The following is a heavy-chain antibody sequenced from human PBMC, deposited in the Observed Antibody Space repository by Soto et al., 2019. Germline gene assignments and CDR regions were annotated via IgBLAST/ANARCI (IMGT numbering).Heavy chain of an antibody. J-gene: IGHJ4*02. CDR3: ARDFAGPYDY. V-gene: IGHV3-74*01. CDR1: EFTFSTYW. Sequence: GGSLRLSCAASEFTFSTYWMHWVRQAPGKGLVWVSRINPDGSSSNYADSVKGRFTISRDNAKNTLYLHMNSLRADDTAVYYCARDFAGPYDYWGQGTLDTVSS. CDR2: INPDGSSS. D-gene: IGHD6-13*01.